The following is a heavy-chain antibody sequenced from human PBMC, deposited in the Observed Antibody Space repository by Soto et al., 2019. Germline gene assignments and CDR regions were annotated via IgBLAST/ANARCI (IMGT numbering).Heavy chain of an antibody. J-gene: IGHJ4*02. V-gene: IGHV3-11*01. CDR2: ISHSDNTI. CDR3: ARLLIRDYGDYFDF. CDR1: GFTLSNYY. D-gene: IGHD4-17*01. Sequence: QVQLVESGGGLVKPGGSLRLSCVASGFTLSNYYMSWIRQAPGKGLEWISYISHSDNTIYYADSVNGRFTISRDNAKNSLYLQMNSLRVEDTAVYYCARLLIRDYGDYFDFWGQGTLVTVSS.